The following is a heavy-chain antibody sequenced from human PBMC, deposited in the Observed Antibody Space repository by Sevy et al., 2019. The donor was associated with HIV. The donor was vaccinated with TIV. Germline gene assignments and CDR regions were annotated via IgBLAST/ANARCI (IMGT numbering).Heavy chain of an antibody. CDR3: ARGARGTLPSYYYYGMDV. Sequence: GESLKISCRGSGYSFSSYWFVWVRQMPGKGLEWMGIIYPGDSDTIYGPSFQDQVSISVDKSISTAYLHWSSLKASDTATYYCARGARGTLPSYYYYGMDVWGQGTTVTVSS. CDR2: IYPGDSDT. J-gene: IGHJ6*02. V-gene: IGHV5-51*01. CDR1: GYSFSSYW.